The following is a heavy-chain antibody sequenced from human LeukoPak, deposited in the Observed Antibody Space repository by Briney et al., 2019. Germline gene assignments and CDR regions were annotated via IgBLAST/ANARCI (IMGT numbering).Heavy chain of an antibody. CDR3: ARDGRYCSSTSCLYFYYGMDV. D-gene: IGHD2-2*01. CDR1: GFTFSSYA. Sequence: PGGSLRLSCAASGFTFSSYAMHWVRQAPGKGLEWVAVISYDGSNKYYADSVKSRFTISRDNSKNTLYLQMNSLRAEDTAVYYCARDGRYCSSTSCLYFYYGMDVWGKGTTVTVSS. CDR2: ISYDGSNK. V-gene: IGHV3-30*04. J-gene: IGHJ6*04.